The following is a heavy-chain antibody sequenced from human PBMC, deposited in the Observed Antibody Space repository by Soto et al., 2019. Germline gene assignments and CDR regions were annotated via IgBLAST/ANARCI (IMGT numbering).Heavy chain of an antibody. CDR3: AKDHYRGIQLWWAKGAFDI. J-gene: IGHJ3*02. D-gene: IGHD5-18*01. Sequence: PGGSLRLSCAASGFTFDDYAMHWVRQAPGKDLKWVSGISWNSGSIGYADSVKGRFTISRDNAKNSLYLQMNSLRAEDTALYYCAKDHYRGIQLWWAKGAFDIWGQGTMVTVSS. CDR1: GFTFDDYA. V-gene: IGHV3-9*01. CDR2: ISWNSGSI.